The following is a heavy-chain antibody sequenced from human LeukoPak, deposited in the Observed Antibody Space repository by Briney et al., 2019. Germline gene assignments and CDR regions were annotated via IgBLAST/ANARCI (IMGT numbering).Heavy chain of an antibody. CDR3: ARLVATTDY. Sequence: GVLRLSFAASGFTFSSYAMHWVRQAPGKGLEYVSAISSNGGSTYYANSVKGRFTISRDNSKNTLYLQMGSLRAEDMAVYYCARLVATTDYWGQGTLVTVSS. D-gene: IGHD5-12*01. CDR1: GFTFSSYA. CDR2: ISSNGGST. V-gene: IGHV3-64*01. J-gene: IGHJ4*02.